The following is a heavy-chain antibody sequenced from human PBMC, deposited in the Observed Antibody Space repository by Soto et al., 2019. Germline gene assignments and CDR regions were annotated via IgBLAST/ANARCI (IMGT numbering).Heavy chain of an antibody. CDR2: IYYSGNT. J-gene: IGHJ4*02. Sequence: PSETLSLTCSVSGGSISSSNYYWGWIRQPPGKGLEWIGSIYYSGNTYYNPSLKSRVTISVDTSKNHFSLKLNSVTAADTAVYFCARLEGLATISYYFDFWGPGALVTVSS. D-gene: IGHD3-9*01. CDR1: GGSISSSNYY. CDR3: ARLEGLATISYYFDF. V-gene: IGHV4-39*02.